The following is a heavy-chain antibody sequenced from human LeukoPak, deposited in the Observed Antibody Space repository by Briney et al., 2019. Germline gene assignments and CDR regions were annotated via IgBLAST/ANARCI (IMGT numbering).Heavy chain of an antibody. Sequence: ASVKVSCKASGYTFTNYAMHWVRQAPGQRLEWMGWINAGNGNTKYSQKFQGRVTITRDTSANTAYMELSSLRSEDTAVYYCARDPTYYYDSSDYYGNWFDPWGQGTLVTVSS. CDR3: ARDPTYYYDSSDYYGNWFDP. V-gene: IGHV1-3*01. CDR1: GYTFTNYA. CDR2: INAGNGNT. J-gene: IGHJ5*02. D-gene: IGHD3-22*01.